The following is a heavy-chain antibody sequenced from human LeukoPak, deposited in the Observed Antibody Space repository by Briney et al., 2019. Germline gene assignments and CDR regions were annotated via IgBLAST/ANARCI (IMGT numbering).Heavy chain of an antibody. J-gene: IGHJ5*02. Sequence: SETLSLTCTVSGGSISSYYWSWIRQPAGKGLEWIGRIYTSGSTNYNPSLKSRVTMSVDTSKNQFSLKLSSVTAADTAVYYCARVRRVVAADWFDPWGQGTLVTVSS. D-gene: IGHD2-15*01. CDR3: ARVRRVVAADWFDP. CDR2: IYTSGST. V-gene: IGHV4-4*07. CDR1: GGSISSYY.